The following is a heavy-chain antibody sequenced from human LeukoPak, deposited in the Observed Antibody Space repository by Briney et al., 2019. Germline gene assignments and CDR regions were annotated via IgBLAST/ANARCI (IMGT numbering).Heavy chain of an antibody. CDR2: ITGNAGSL. V-gene: IGHV3-23*01. D-gene: IGHD6-13*01. J-gene: IGHJ5*02. CDR3: ARLGSTWYPDS. CDR1: GFTFSNSP. Sequence: PGGSLRLSCAASGFTFSNSPMSWVRQTPGKGLEWASAITGNAGSLYHADSVKGRFTISRSNSKNTLSLQMDSLKVDDTAVYYCARLGSTWYPDSWGQGTLVTVSS.